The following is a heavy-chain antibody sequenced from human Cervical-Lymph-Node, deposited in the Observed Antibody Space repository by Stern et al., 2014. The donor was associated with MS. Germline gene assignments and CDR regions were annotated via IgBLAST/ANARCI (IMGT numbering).Heavy chain of an antibody. Sequence: QVQLQESGPGLVKPSETLSLTCTVSGGSISSSSYYWGWIRQPPGKGLEWIGSIYYSGSTYYNPSLKSRVTISVDTSKNQFSLKLGSVTAADTAVYYCARLLEDYWYFDLWGRGTLVTVSS. CDR1: GGSISSSSYY. V-gene: IGHV4-39*01. J-gene: IGHJ2*01. CDR3: ARLLEDYWYFDL. CDR2: IYYSGST.